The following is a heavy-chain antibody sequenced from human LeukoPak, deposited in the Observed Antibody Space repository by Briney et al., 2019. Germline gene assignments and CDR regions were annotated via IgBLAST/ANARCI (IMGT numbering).Heavy chain of an antibody. Sequence: GGSLRLSCAASGFIFSSYALSWVRQAPGKGLEWVSTISGSGSTRHSADFVKGRFTVSRDNSKNTLYLQMNSLRAEDTAVYYCAKELSTVRDYWGQGTLVTVSS. D-gene: IGHD3-10*01. J-gene: IGHJ4*02. V-gene: IGHV3-23*01. CDR1: GFIFSSYA. CDR2: ISGSGSTR. CDR3: AKELSTVRDY.